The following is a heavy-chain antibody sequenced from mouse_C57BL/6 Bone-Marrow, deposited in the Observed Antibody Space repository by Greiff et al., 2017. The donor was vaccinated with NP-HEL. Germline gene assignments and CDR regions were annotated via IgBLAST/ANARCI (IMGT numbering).Heavy chain of an antibody. CDR3: ARHGGWLLFYWYFDV. Sequence: EVKLEESGGDLVKPGGSLKLSCAASGFTFSSYGMSWVRQTPDKRLEWVATISSGGSYTYYPDSVKGRFTISRDNAKNTLYLQMSSLKSEDTAMYYCARHGGWLLFYWYFDVWGTGTTVTVSS. J-gene: IGHJ1*03. D-gene: IGHD2-3*01. V-gene: IGHV5-6*02. CDR1: GFTFSSYG. CDR2: ISSGGSYT.